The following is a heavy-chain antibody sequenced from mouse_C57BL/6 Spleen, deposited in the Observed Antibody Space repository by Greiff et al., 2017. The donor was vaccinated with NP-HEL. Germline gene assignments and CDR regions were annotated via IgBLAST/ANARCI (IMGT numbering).Heavy chain of an antibody. Sequence: QVQLQQSGAELVMPGASVKLSCKASGYTFTSYWMHWVKQRPGQGLEWIGEIDPSDSYTKYNQKFKGKSTLTVDKSSSTAYMQLSSLTSEDSAVYYCAKTGTDVYYFDYWGQGTTLTVSS. CDR3: AKTGTDVYYFDY. CDR1: GYTFTSYW. V-gene: IGHV1-69*01. J-gene: IGHJ2*01. D-gene: IGHD4-1*01. CDR2: IDPSDSYT.